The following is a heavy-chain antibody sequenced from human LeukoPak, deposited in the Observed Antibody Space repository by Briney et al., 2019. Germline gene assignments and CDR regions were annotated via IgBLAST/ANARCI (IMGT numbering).Heavy chain of an antibody. D-gene: IGHD5-24*01. CDR2: INPGGDNT. Sequence: ASVKVSCKASGYTFTKYYIHWVRQAPGQGLGWMGLINPGGDNTNYAQNFQGRVTMTRDTSTSTVYMELSSLRSEDTAIYYCARIRDGYNDAYDIWGQGTVVTVPS. V-gene: IGHV1-46*01. J-gene: IGHJ3*02. CDR3: ARIRDGYNDAYDI. CDR1: GYTFTKYY.